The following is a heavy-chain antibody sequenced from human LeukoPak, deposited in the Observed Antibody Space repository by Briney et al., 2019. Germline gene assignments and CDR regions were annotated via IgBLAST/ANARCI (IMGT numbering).Heavy chain of an antibody. D-gene: IGHD6-13*01. J-gene: IGHJ6*02. CDR2: ISSNGVST. CDR3: VKAGASSSWEVYYYYYGMDV. CDR1: GFTFSSYA. V-gene: IGHV3-64D*09. Sequence: TGGSLRLSCSASGFTFSSYAMHWVRQAPGKGLEYVSAISSNGVSTYYADSVKGRFTISRDNSKNTLYLQMSSLRAEDTAVYYCVKAGASSSWEVYYYYYGMDVWGQGTTVTVSS.